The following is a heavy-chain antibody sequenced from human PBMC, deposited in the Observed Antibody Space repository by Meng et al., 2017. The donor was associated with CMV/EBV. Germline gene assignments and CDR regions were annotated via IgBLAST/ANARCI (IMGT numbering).Heavy chain of an antibody. CDR1: TFSNAW. J-gene: IGHJ6*02. Sequence: TFSNAWMNWVRQAPGKGLEWVGRIKSKTDGGTTDYAAPVKGRFTISRDDSKNTLYLQMNSLKTEDTAVYYCTTLGTVTTYYYYGMDVWGQGTTVTVSS. V-gene: IGHV3-15*07. D-gene: IGHD4-17*01. CDR3: TTLGTVTTYYYYGMDV. CDR2: IKSKTDGGTT.